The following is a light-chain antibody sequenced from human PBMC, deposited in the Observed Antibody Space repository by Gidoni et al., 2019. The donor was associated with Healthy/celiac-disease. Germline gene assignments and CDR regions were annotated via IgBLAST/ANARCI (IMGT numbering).Light chain of an antibody. J-gene: IGLJ1*01. CDR2: GKN. V-gene: IGLV3-19*01. CDR1: SLRSYY. Sequence: GQTVRITCQGDSLRSYYASWYQQKPGQAPVLVIYGKNNRPSGIPDRFSGSSSGNTASLTITGAQAEDEADYYCNSRDSSGKWVFGTGTKVTVL. CDR3: NSRDSSGKWV.